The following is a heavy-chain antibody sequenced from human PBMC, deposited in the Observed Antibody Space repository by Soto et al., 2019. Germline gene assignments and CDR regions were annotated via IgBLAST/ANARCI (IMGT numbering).Heavy chain of an antibody. D-gene: IGHD3-10*01. CDR2: LSSGGKSA. V-gene: IGHV3-64D*06. J-gene: IGHJ6*02. CDR3: VKLASNYYYYGLDV. Sequence: GGSLRLSCSASGFLFSYYDMHWVRQAPGKGLEYVSALSSGGKSAFYADSVKGRFTISRDNSKNTLYLQMSSLRTEDTAVYYCVKLASNYYYYGLDVWGQGTTVTVS. CDR1: GFLFSYYD.